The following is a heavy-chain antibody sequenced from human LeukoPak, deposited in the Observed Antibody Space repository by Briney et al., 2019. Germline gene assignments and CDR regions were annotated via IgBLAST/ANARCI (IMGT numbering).Heavy chain of an antibody. J-gene: IGHJ6*03. CDR1: GFTFSSYG. V-gene: IGHV3-30*02. CDR2: IRFDGSNK. Sequence: PGGSLRLSCAASGFTFSSYGMHWVRQAPGKGLEWVAFIRFDGSNKYYADSVKGRFTISRDNSKNTLYLQMNSLRPEDTAVYFCAKCGSGWYSGIDYYYYMDVWGKGPRSPSP. D-gene: IGHD6-19*01. CDR3: AKCGSGWYSGIDYYYYMDV.